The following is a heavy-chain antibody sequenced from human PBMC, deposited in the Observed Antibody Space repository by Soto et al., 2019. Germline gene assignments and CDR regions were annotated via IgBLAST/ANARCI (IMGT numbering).Heavy chain of an antibody. V-gene: IGHV3-23*01. CDR2: VSGSGGNT. J-gene: IGHJ4*02. D-gene: IGHD6-6*01. CDR1: GFTFSSYA. Sequence: EVQLLESGGGLVQPGGSLRLSCAASGFTFSSYAMSWVRQSPGKGLEWVSAVSGSGGNTYYADSVKGRFTISRDNSKNPLYLQINSLRAEDTAVYYFAKSLVARPYDYWGQGTLVTVSS. CDR3: AKSLVARPYDY.